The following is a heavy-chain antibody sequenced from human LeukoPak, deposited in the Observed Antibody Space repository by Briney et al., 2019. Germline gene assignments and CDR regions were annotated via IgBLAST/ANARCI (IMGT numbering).Heavy chain of an antibody. D-gene: IGHD2-15*01. CDR3: ASTPSYCSGGSCYSEYYFDY. CDR1: GFTLNTYS. Sequence: TGGSLRLSCAASGFTLNTYSMNWVRQAPGKGLEWVSSISSTGSDMYYVDSVKGRFTISRDNAKNSLFLQVNSLRAEDTAVYYCASTPSYCSGGSCYSEYYFDYWGQGTLVTVSS. J-gene: IGHJ4*02. V-gene: IGHV3-21*01. CDR2: ISSTGSDM.